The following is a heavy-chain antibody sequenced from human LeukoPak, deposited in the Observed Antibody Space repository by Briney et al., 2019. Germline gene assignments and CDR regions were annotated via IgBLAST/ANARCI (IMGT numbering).Heavy chain of an antibody. D-gene: IGHD4-11*01. J-gene: IGHJ6*01. CDR2: TYYRSKWYN. CDR3: ARGVKYLSTGTTASFYGLDV. Sequence: SQTLSLTCAISGDSVSSNSAAWNWIRQSPSRGLEWLGRTYYRSKWYNDYAVSVKSQITINPGTSKHQLSLQLNSLTHEHTAVYYCARGVKYLSTGTTASFYGLDVWGQGPTVTVS. CDR1: GDSVSSNSAA. V-gene: IGHV6-1*01.